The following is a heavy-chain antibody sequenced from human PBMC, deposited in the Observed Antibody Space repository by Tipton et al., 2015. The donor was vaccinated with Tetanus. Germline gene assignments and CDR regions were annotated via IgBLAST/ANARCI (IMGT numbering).Heavy chain of an antibody. CDR3: ARDMRGEGGGWYTDY. J-gene: IGHJ4*02. CDR1: GGSLGGYY. D-gene: IGHD6-19*01. Sequence: LRLSCSVSGGSLGGYYWSWIRQLPGKGLECLGNFHHSGNTYYDPSLKSRVTISTDTSKNQFSLRLSSVTAADTAVYYCARDMRGEGGGWYTDYWGQGTLVTVSS. CDR2: FHHSGNT. V-gene: IGHV4-31*02.